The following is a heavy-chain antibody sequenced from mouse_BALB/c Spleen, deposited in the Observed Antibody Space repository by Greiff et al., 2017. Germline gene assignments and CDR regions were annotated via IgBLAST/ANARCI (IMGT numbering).Heavy chain of an antibody. D-gene: IGHD2-3*01. CDR3: ARDSGGYFYYFDY. CDR1: GFTFSDYY. J-gene: IGHJ2*01. V-gene: IGHV5-4*02. Sequence: EVQRVESGGGLVKPGGSLKLSCAASGFTFSDYYMYWVRQTPEKRLEWVATISDGGSYTYYPDSVKGRFTISRDNAKNNLYLQMSSLKSEDTAMYYCARDSGGYFYYFDYWGQGTTLTVSS. CDR2: ISDGGSYT.